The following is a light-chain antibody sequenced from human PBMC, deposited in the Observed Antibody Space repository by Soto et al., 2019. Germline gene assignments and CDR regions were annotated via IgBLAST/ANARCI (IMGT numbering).Light chain of an antibody. V-gene: IGLV2-8*01. CDR2: EVS. Sequence: QSALTQPPSASGSPGLSVTISCTGTSSDVGAYKYVSWYQQYPGKAPKLMIYEVSKRPSGVPDRFSGSKSGNTASLTVSGLQAEDEADYYCTSYVGSNIRVFGGGTKLTVL. J-gene: IGLJ3*02. CDR1: SSDVGAYKY. CDR3: TSYVGSNIRV.